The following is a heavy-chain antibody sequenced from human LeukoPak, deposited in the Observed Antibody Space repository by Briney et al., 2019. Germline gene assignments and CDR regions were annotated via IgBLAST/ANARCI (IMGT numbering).Heavy chain of an antibody. CDR2: IDFGGSDN. CDR1: GFSFTNYW. Sequence: GESLKTSCKGSGFSFTNYWVGWVRQMPGKGLEWMGIIDFGGSDNRYSPSFQGQVTISTDQSISTAYLQWSSLKASDTAIYYCARRPAITGAPFDYWGQGTLVTVSS. CDR3: ARRPAITGAPFDY. V-gene: IGHV5-51*01. J-gene: IGHJ4*02. D-gene: IGHD1-14*01.